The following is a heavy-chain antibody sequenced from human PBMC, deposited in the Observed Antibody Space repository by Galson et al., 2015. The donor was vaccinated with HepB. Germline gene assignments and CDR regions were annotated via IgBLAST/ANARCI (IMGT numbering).Heavy chain of an antibody. CDR1: GFIFSDYG. D-gene: IGHD3-16*01. CDR3: AKQGSVITVDFDY. CDR2: ISHDGSNK. V-gene: IGHV3-30*18. J-gene: IGHJ4*02. Sequence: SLRLSCAASGFIFSDYGKHWVRQAPGKGLEWVAVISHDGSNKYYADSVRGRFTISRDNSKNTLYLQMNSLRTEDTAVYYCAKQGSVITVDFDYWGQGTLVTVSS.